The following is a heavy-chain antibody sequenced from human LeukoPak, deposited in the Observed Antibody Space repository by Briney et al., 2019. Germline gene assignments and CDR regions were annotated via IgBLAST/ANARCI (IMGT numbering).Heavy chain of an antibody. CDR1: GGSISSSSYY. D-gene: IGHD5-12*01. Sequence: SETLSLTCTVSGGSISSSSYYWGWIRQPPGKGLEWIGSIYYSGSTYYNPSLKSRVTISVDTSKNQFSLKLSSVTAADTAVYYCARRSLVATRYWGQGTLVTVSS. J-gene: IGHJ4*02. CDR2: IYYSGST. V-gene: IGHV4-39*07. CDR3: ARRSLVATRY.